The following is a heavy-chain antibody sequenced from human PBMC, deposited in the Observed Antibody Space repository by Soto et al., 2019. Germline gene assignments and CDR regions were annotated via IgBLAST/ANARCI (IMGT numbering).Heavy chain of an antibody. CDR2: ISGSGGST. CDR3: AKEATRSALHLYY. D-gene: IGHD3-3*01. CDR1: GFTFSNYA. J-gene: IGHJ4*02. Sequence: EVQLLESGGGLVQPGGSLRLSCAASGFTFSNYAMSGVRQAPGKGLAWVSSISGSGGSTYYADSVKGRFTVSRDNSKNTVYLQMNSLRIEDTDVYYCAKEATRSALHLYYWGQGTLVTVSS. V-gene: IGHV3-23*01.